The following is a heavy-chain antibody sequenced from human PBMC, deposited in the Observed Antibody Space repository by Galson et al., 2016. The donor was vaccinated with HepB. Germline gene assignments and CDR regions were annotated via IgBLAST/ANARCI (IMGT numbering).Heavy chain of an antibody. J-gene: IGHJ4*02. CDR1: GFTFSSFG. V-gene: IGHV3-23*01. D-gene: IGHD4-17*01. CDR3: ARTQRNGDELDY. CDR2: ISGGSANI. Sequence: SLRLSCAASGFTFSSFGMSWVRQAPGKAPEWASGISGGSANIYYADSVKGRFTISRDNSKNSLFLQVNSLSAEDTAVYYCARTQRNGDELDYWGQGTLVTVSS.